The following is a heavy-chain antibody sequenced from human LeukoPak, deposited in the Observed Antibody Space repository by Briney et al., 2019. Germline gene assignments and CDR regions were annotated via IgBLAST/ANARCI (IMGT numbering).Heavy chain of an antibody. V-gene: IGHV4-38-2*02. CDR1: GYSIGSSSY. Sequence: SETLSLTCTVSGYSIGSSSYWGWIRQPPEKGLEWIGTIFHSGSTYYNPSLKSRVIISVDTSENQFSLKLRSVTAADTAVYYCVRAHSSSWFLMGSFDYWGQGTLVTVSS. J-gene: IGHJ4*02. CDR3: VRAHSSSWFLMGSFDY. D-gene: IGHD6-13*01. CDR2: IFHSGST.